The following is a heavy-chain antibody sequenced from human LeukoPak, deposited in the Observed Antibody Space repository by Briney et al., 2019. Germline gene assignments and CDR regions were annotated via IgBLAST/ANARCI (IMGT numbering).Heavy chain of an antibody. CDR1: GGSISSGGYY. CDR3: ARGHSSSWYQSNYYYYYGMDV. CDR2: IYYSGST. Sequence: PSETLSLTRTVSGGSISSGGYYWSWIRQHPGKGLEWIGYIYYSGSTYYNPSLKSRVTISVDTSKNQFSLKLSSVTAADTAVYYCARGHSSSWYQSNYYYYYGMDVWGQGTTVTVSS. J-gene: IGHJ6*02. V-gene: IGHV4-31*03. D-gene: IGHD6-13*01.